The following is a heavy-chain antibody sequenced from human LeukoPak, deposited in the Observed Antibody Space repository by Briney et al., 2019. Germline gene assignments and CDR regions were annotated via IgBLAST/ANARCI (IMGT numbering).Heavy chain of an antibody. J-gene: IGHJ4*02. V-gene: IGHV4-59*01. Sequence: PSETLSLTCTVSGGSISSYYWSWIRQPPGKGLEWIGYIYYSGSTNYNPSLKSRATISVDTSKNQFSLKLSSVTAADTAVYYCASSGWLPALDYWGQGTLVTVSS. CDR3: ASSGWLPALDY. CDR2: IYYSGST. D-gene: IGHD6-19*01. CDR1: GGSISSYY.